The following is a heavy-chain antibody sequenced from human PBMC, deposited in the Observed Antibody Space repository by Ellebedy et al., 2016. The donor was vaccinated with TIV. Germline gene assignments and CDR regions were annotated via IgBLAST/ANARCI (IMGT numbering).Heavy chain of an antibody. CDR2: ISGSGGST. D-gene: IGHD3-10*01. J-gene: IGHJ4*02. Sequence: GESLKISXAASGFIFSSYVMSWVRQAPGKGLEWVSAISGSGGSTYYADSVKGRFTISRDNSKNTLYLQMNSLRAEGTAVYYCSVRGVIPYYFDYWGQGTLVTVSS. V-gene: IGHV3-23*01. CDR1: GFIFSSYV. CDR3: SVRGVIPYYFDY.